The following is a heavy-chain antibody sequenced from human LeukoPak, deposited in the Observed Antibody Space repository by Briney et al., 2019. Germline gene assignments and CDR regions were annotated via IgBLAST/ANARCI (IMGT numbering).Heavy chain of an antibody. Sequence: ASVKVSCKASGYTFTSYDFNWVRQATGQRPEWMGWMSPNSGDTGYAQEFQDRVTMTRNTSISTAYMELSSLRSDDTAVYYCARGPPNWGYDYWAREPWSPSPQ. CDR1: GYTFTSYD. CDR3: ARGPPNWGYDY. J-gene: IGHJ4*02. CDR2: MSPNSGDT. V-gene: IGHV1-8*01. D-gene: IGHD7-27*01.